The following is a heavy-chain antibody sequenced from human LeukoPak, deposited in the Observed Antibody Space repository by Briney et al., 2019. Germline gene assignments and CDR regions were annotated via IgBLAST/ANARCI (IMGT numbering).Heavy chain of an antibody. V-gene: IGHV4-34*01. CDR1: GGSFSGYY. Sequence: SETLSLTCAVYGGSFSGYYWSWIRQPPGKGLEWIGEINHSGSTNYNPSLKSRVTISVDTSKNQFSLKLSSVTAADTAVYYCARRRRYCSGGSCPGAFDIWGQGTMVTVSS. J-gene: IGHJ3*02. D-gene: IGHD2-15*01. CDR3: ARRRRYCSGGSCPGAFDI. CDR2: INHSGST.